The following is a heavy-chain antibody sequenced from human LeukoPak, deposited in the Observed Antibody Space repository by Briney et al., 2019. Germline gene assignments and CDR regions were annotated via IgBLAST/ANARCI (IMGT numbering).Heavy chain of an antibody. V-gene: IGHV1-2*02. CDR2: INPNSGGT. CDR1: GYTFSDYY. J-gene: IGHJ4*01. Sequence: ASVTVSCKASGYTFSDYYLHWVRQAPGQELEWMGWINPNSGGTNFAQKFRGRVTMTRDTSITTAYMELTRLKSDDTAVYYCARGGVRTAASSLGYWGQGTLVTVSS. CDR3: ARGGVRTAASSLGY. D-gene: IGHD6-13*01.